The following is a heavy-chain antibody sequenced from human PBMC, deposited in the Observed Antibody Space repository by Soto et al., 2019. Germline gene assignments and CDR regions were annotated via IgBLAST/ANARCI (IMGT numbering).Heavy chain of an antibody. CDR3: ARIYYHDSSGYYSYYYGMDV. V-gene: IGHV5-51*01. CDR1: GYSFTSYW. D-gene: IGHD3-22*01. J-gene: IGHJ6*02. CDR2: IYPGDSDT. Sequence: PGESLKISCKGSGYSFTSYWIGWVRQMPGKGLEWMGIIYPGDSDTRYSPSFQGQVTISADKSITTAYLQWSSLKASDTAMYYCARIYYHDSSGYYSYYYGMDVWGQGTTVTVSS.